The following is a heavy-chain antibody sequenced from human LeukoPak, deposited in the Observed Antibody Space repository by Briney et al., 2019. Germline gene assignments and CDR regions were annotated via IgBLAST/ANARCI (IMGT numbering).Heavy chain of an antibody. CDR3: ATVKGVVVAAPLGMDV. CDR2: LFSGRTT. CDR1: AGSISSTSHH. D-gene: IGHD2-15*01. Sequence: PSETLSLTCTVSAGSISSTSHHWGWIRQSPGKGLEWIGSLFSGRTTYYNPSLDSRVTISVVTSKNQFSLQLNSVTAADTAVYYCATVKGVVVAAPLGMDVWGQGTTVTVSS. V-gene: IGHV4-39*01. J-gene: IGHJ6*02.